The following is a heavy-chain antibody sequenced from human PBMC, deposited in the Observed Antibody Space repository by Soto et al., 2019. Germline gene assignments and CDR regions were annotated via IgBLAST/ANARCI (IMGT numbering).Heavy chain of an antibody. CDR3: ARGVSSGFDY. V-gene: IGHV4-31*03. CDR2: IYYSGST. Sequence: LSLTCTVSGGSISSGGYYWSWIRQHPGKGLEWIGYIYYSGSTYYNPSLKSRVTISVDTSKNQFSLKLSSVTAADTAVYYCARGVSSGFDYWGQGTLVTVSS. D-gene: IGHD3-22*01. J-gene: IGHJ4*02. CDR1: GGSISSGGYY.